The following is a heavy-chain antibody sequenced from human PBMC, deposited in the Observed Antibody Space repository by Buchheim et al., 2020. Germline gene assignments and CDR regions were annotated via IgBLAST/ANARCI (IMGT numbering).Heavy chain of an antibody. J-gene: IGHJ4*02. CDR2: ISYDGSNK. D-gene: IGHD3-10*02. V-gene: IGHV3-30-3*01. Sequence: QVQLVESGGGVVQPGRSLRLSCAASGFTFSSYAMHWVRQAPGKGLEWVAVISYDGSNKYYADSVKGRFTISRDNSKNTLYLQMNSLRAEDTAVYYCARDPAPTDPMYYFDYWGQGTL. CDR3: ARDPAPTDPMYYFDY. CDR1: GFTFSSYA.